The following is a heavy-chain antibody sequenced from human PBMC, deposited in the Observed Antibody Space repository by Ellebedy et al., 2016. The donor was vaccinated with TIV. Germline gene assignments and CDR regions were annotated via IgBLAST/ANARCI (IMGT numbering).Heavy chain of an antibody. Sequence: AASVKVSCKASGYAFASYSISWVRQAPGQGLEWMGWISAYTGDTGYAQKFQGRLTMTTDTTTATAYMELRSLRPDDTAVYYCARDMVQGMVARYLWFDYWGQGSLVTVSS. CDR2: ISAYTGDT. V-gene: IGHV1-18*01. CDR1: GYAFASYS. D-gene: IGHD1-26*01. J-gene: IGHJ4*02. CDR3: ARDMVQGMVARYLWFDY.